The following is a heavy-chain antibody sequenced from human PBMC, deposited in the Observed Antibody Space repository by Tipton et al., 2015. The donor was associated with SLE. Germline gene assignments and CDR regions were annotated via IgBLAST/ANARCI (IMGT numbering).Heavy chain of an antibody. CDR3: ARIPGIAAAGSTFDI. CDR1: GGSISSGSYY. D-gene: IGHD6-13*01. J-gene: IGHJ3*02. CDR2: IYTSGST. Sequence: TLSLTCTVSGGSISSGSYYWSWIRQPAGKGLEWIGYIYTSGSTNYNPSLKSRVTISVDTSKNQFSLKLSSVTAADTAVYYCARIPGIAAAGSTFDIWGQGTMVTVSS. V-gene: IGHV4-61*09.